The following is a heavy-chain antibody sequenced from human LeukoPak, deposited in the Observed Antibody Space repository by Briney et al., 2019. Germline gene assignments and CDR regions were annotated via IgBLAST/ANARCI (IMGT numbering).Heavy chain of an antibody. CDR2: ISGSGGST. CDR1: GFTFSSYA. D-gene: IGHD3-3*01. Sequence: GGSLRLSCAASGFTFSSYAMSWVRQAPGKGLEWVSAISGSGGSTYYADSVKGRFTISRDNSKNALYLQMNSLRAEDTAVYYCAKMYYDFWSGYYDYWGQGTLVTVSS. J-gene: IGHJ4*02. V-gene: IGHV3-23*01. CDR3: AKMYYDFWSGYYDY.